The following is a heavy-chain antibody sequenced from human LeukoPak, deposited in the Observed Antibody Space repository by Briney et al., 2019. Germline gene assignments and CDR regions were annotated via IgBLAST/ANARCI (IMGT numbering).Heavy chain of an antibody. CDR1: GFTFSSYW. Sequence: GGSLRLSCAASGFTFSSYWMHWVRHAPGKGLVWVSRINFDGSSTTYADSVTGRFTISRDNAKNTLYLQMNSLRVEDTAVYYCARPLSSNCRIDPWGQGTLVTVSS. D-gene: IGHD1-1*01. J-gene: IGHJ5*02. CDR2: INFDGSST. V-gene: IGHV3-74*01. CDR3: ARPLSSNCRIDP.